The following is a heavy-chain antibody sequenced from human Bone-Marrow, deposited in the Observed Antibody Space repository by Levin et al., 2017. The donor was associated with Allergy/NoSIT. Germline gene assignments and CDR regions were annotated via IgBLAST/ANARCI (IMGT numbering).Heavy chain of an antibody. Sequence: GESLKISCAASGFIFSMYIMAWVRQAPGKGLEWVAAIRGGAEDTSYTDSVKGRFTISRDNSKNTLYLQMNSLRPDDTAVYYCAKSRGNLLNFAFDIWGQGTRVTVSS. D-gene: IGHD1-1*01. CDR3: AKSRGNLLNFAFDI. CDR1: GFIFSMYI. V-gene: IGHV3-23*01. J-gene: IGHJ3*02. CDR2: IRGGAEDT.